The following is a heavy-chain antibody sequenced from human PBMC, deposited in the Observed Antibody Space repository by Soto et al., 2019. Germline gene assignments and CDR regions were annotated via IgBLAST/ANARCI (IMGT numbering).Heavy chain of an antibody. D-gene: IGHD3-22*01. Sequence: GGSLRLASAASGFTFSSYGMHWVRQAPGKGLEWVAVIWYDGSNKYYADSVKGRFTISRDNSKNTLYLQMNSLRAEDTAVYYCARKMPTMIVVVIQNWFDPWGQGTLVTVSS. V-gene: IGHV3-33*01. CDR2: IWYDGSNK. CDR3: ARKMPTMIVVVIQNWFDP. CDR1: GFTFSSYG. J-gene: IGHJ5*02.